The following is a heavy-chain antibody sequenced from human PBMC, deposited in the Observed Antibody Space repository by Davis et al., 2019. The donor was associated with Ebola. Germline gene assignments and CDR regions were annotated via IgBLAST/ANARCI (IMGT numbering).Heavy chain of an antibody. CDR3: ARVTMVQGALFDP. Sequence: GESLKISCAASGFTVSSNYMSWVRQAPGKGLEWVANIKQDGSEKYYVDSVKGRFTISRDNAKNSLYLQMNSLRAEDTAVYYCARVTMVQGALFDPWGQGTLVTVSS. D-gene: IGHD3-10*01. V-gene: IGHV3-7*01. CDR1: GFTVSSNY. J-gene: IGHJ5*02. CDR2: IKQDGSEK.